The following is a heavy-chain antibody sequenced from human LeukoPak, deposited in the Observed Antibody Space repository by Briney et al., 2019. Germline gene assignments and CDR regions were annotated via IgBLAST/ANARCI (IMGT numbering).Heavy chain of an antibody. CDR1: GYTFTGYY. CDR3: ARSHGGITIRNWFDP. CDR2: INPKSGGT. Sequence: ASVKVSCKPSGYTFTGYYMRWVRQAPGQGLEWMGWINPKSGGTNYAQKFQGRVTMTRDTSISTAYMELSRLRSDDTAVYYCARSHGGITIRNWFDPWGQGTLVTVSS. J-gene: IGHJ5*02. V-gene: IGHV1-2*02. D-gene: IGHD3-3*01.